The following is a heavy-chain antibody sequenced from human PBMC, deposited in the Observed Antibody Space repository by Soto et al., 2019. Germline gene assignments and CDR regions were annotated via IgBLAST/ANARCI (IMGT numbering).Heavy chain of an antibody. D-gene: IGHD5-18*01. J-gene: IGHJ4*02. V-gene: IGHV3-66*04. CDR1: GVTVSSNY. Sequence: EVQLVESGGGLVQPGGSLRLSCAASGVTVSSNYMSWVRQAPGKGLEWVSVIYSGGSTYYADSVKGRFTISRDNSKNTRYLQMNSLRAEDRAVYYCARHGYNYGGGYFDYWGQGTLVTVSS. CDR2: IYSGGST. CDR3: ARHGYNYGGGYFDY.